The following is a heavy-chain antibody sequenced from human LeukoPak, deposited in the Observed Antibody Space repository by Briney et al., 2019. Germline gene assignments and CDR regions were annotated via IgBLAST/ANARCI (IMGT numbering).Heavy chain of an antibody. CDR2: IIPIFGTA. CDR3: ASMGSGYYYGTLGY. V-gene: IGHV1-69*13. Sequence: GASVKVSCKASGGTFSSYAISWVRQAPGQGLEWMRGIIPIFGTANYAQKFQGRVTITADESTSTAYMELSSLRSEDTAVYYCASMGSGYYYGTLGYWGQGTLVTVSS. D-gene: IGHD3-22*01. J-gene: IGHJ4*02. CDR1: GGTFSSYA.